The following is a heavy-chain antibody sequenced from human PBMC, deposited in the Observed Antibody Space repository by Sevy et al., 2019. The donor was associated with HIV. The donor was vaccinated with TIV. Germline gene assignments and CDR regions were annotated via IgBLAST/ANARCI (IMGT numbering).Heavy chain of an antibody. CDR2: ISSSRYTI. CDR3: ARGPRWYYFDY. V-gene: IGHV3-48*01. Sequence: GGSLRLSCAASGFTFSSYSMNWVRQAPGKGLEWVSYISSSRYTIYYADSVTGRFTISRDNVKNSLYLQMNSLRAEDTAVYCCARGPRWYYFDYWGQGTLVTVSS. J-gene: IGHJ4*02. CDR1: GFTFSSYS. D-gene: IGHD2-15*01.